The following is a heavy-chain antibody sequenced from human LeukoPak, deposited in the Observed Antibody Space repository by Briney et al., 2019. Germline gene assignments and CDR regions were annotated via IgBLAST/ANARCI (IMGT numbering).Heavy chain of an antibody. J-gene: IGHJ4*02. CDR2: INHSGST. D-gene: IGHD2-2*02. Sequence: SETLSLTCAVSGGSFSGYSWTCIRQPPGKGLEWIGEINHSGSTNCNPSLKSRVTISVDTSKSQFSLKLSSVTAADTAVYYCARDKCSSTSCYNLFDYWGQGTLVTVSS. V-gene: IGHV4-34*01. CDR3: ARDKCSSTSCYNLFDY. CDR1: GGSFSGYS.